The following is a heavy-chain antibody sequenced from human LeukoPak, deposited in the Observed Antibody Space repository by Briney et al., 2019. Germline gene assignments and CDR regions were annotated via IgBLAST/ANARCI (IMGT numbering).Heavy chain of an antibody. D-gene: IGHD2-2*01. CDR3: ARIPGRYCSSTSCYDAFDI. V-gene: IGHV1-46*01. CDR2: INPSGGST. CDR1: GYTFTSYY. J-gene: IGHJ3*02. Sequence: ASVKVSCTASGYTFTSYYMHWVRQAPGQGLEWMGIINPSGGSTSYAQKFQGRVTMTRDMSTSTVYMELSSLRSEDTAVYYCARIPGRYCSSTSCYDAFDIWGQGTMVTVSS.